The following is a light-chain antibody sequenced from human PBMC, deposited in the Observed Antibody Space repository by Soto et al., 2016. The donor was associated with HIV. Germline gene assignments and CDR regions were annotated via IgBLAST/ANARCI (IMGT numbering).Light chain of an antibody. CDR1: NIGVKS. J-gene: IGLJ3*02. V-gene: IGLV3-21*01. CDR3: QVWDSGSDQWV. Sequence: SYVLTQPPSVSVAPGKTATITCGGNNIGVKSVHWYQKKPGQAPVLVVHDARDRPSGIPERFSGFDSEDTATLTISRVEVGDEADYYCQVWDSGSDQWVFGGGSKLTVL. CDR2: DAR.